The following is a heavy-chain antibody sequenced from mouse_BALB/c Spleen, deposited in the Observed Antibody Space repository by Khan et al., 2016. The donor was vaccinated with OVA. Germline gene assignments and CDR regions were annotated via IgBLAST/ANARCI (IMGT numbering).Heavy chain of an antibody. D-gene: IGHD3-2*02. V-gene: IGHV1-54*01. Sequence: QVRLQQSGAELVRPGTSVKVSCKASGYAFTNYLIEWVKQRPGQGLEWIGVINPGSGGTNYNEKFKDKATLTADKSSSTVYMQLSSLTSDDSAVYCCSRSGYGFGAYWGPGTLVTVAA. J-gene: IGHJ3*01. CDR3: SRSGYGFGAY. CDR2: INPGSGGT. CDR1: GYAFTNYL.